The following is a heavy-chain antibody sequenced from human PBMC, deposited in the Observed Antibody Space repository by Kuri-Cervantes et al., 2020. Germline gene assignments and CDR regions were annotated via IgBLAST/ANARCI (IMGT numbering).Heavy chain of an antibody. J-gene: IGHJ4*02. CDR2: IKEDGSDT. D-gene: IGHD3-10*01. CDR1: GFTFGTHW. Sequence: GGSLRLSCSVAGFTFGTHWMSWVRQAPGKGLEWVANIKEDGSDTFYVDSVKGRFTISRDNAKNSLYLQMNSLRAEDTAVYFCTNWRGGGDYWGQGTLVTVSS. CDR3: TNWRGGGDY. V-gene: IGHV3-7*01.